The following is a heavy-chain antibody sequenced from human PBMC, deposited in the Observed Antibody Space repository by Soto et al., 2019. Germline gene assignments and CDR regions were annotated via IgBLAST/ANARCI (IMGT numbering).Heavy chain of an antibody. V-gene: IGHV3-33*01. J-gene: IGHJ6*02. Sequence: GGSLRLSCAASGFTFSSYGMHWVRQAPGKGLEWVAVIWYDGSNKYYADSVKGRFTISRDNSKNTLYLQMNSLRAEDTAVYYCARDPSPGTYGGKRRYYYYYGMDVWGQGTTVTVSS. CDR1: GFTFSSYG. CDR2: IWYDGSNK. CDR3: ARDPSPGTYGGKRRYYYYYGMDV. D-gene: IGHD4-17*01.